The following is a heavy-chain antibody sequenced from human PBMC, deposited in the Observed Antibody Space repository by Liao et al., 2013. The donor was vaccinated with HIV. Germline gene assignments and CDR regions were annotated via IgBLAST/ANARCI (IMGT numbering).Heavy chain of an antibody. CDR3: ARVQWEPAPNWYSDL. V-gene: IGHV4-30-4*08. D-gene: IGHD1-26*01. J-gene: IGHJ2*01. CDR1: GDSVNSANYY. CDR2: IYHSGST. Sequence: QVQLHESGPGLVKPSQTLSLTCTVSGDSVNSANYYWNWIRQSPGKGLEWIGYIYHSGSTYYNPSLKSRVTISVDRSKNQFSLKLSSVTAADTAVYYCARVQWEPAPNWYSDLWGRGTLVIVSS.